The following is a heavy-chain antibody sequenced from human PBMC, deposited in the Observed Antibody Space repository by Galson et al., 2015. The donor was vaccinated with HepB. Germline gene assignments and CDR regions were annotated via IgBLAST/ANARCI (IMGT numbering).Heavy chain of an antibody. CDR1: GFTFSSYA. Sequence: SLRLSCAASGFTFSSYAMHWVRQAPGKGLEWVAVISYDGSNKYYADSVKGRFTISRDNSKNTLYLQMNSLRAEDTAVYYCARDSSWYGYFDYWGQGTLVTVSS. CDR3: ARDSSWYGYFDY. V-gene: IGHV3-30*04. J-gene: IGHJ4*02. D-gene: IGHD6-13*01. CDR2: ISYDGSNK.